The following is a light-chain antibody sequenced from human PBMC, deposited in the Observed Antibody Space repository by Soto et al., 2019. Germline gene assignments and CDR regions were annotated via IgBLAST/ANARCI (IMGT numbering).Light chain of an antibody. V-gene: IGKV1-39*01. Sequence: DIQMTQSPSTLSASVGDRVTITCRASQSISSWLAWYQQKPGKAPKLLVYGASSLQSGVPSRFSGSGSGTEFTLTSSSLQSEDFATYYCQQSYTTPITFGQGTRLEIK. CDR2: GAS. CDR1: QSISSW. CDR3: QQSYTTPIT. J-gene: IGKJ5*01.